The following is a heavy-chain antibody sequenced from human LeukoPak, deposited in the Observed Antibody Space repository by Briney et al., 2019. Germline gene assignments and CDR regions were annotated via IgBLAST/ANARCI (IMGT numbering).Heavy chain of an antibody. D-gene: IGHD3-10*02. J-gene: IGHJ6*02. Sequence: SETLSLTCTVSGGSISSYYWSWIRQPPGKGLEWIGYIYYSGSTNYNPSLKSRVTISVDTSKNQFSLKLSSVAAADTAVYYCAGTPYVDYCGMDVWGQGTTVTVSS. V-gene: IGHV4-59*01. CDR3: AGTPYVDYCGMDV. CDR1: GGSISSYY. CDR2: IYYSGST.